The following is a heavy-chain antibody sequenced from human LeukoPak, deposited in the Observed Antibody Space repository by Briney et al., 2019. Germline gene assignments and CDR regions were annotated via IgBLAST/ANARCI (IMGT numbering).Heavy chain of an antibody. V-gene: IGHV3-73*01. CDR2: IRSKANSYAT. J-gene: IGHJ4*02. CDR1: GFTFSGSA. D-gene: IGHD5-24*01. CDR3: SSATISNY. Sequence: GSLKLSCAASGFTFSGSAMHWVRQASGKGLEWVGRIRSKANSYATAYAASVKGRFTITRDDSKNTAYLQMNSLKTEDTAMYYCSSATISNYWGQGTLVTVSS.